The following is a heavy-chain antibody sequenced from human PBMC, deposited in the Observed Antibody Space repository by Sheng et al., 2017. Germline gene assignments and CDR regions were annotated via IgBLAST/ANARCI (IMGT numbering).Heavy chain of an antibody. CDR3: AREVAEAGTIIDY. CDR2: TNTDGKSS. CDR1: GFTFSSYW. Sequence: EVQLVESGGGSVQPGGSLRLSCAASGFTFSSYWMHWVRQAPGKGLVWVSRTNTDGKSSSYADSVKGRFTISRDNAKNTLYLQMNSLRAEDTAVYYCAREVAEAGTIIDYWGQGTLVTVSS. V-gene: IGHV3-74*01. D-gene: IGHD6-13*01. J-gene: IGHJ4*02.